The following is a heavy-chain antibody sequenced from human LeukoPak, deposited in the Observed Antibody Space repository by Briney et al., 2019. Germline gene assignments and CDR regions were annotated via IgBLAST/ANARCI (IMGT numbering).Heavy chain of an antibody. CDR1: GYTFTSYY. J-gene: IGHJ4*02. CDR3: ARDLRFGELSFLPFDY. V-gene: IGHV1-46*01. Sequence: ASVKVSCKASGYTFTSYYLHWVRQAPGQGLEWMGIINPSAGSTGYAQKFQGRVTLTRDMSTSTVYMEVSSLRSEDTAVYYCARDLRFGELSFLPFDYWGQGTLVTVSS. D-gene: IGHD3-10*01. CDR2: INPSAGST.